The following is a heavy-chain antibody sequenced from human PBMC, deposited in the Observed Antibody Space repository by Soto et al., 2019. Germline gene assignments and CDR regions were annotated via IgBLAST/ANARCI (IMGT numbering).Heavy chain of an antibody. D-gene: IGHD2-2*01. CDR3: ARDGSSPLGYCSSTSCPGYGMDV. Sequence: SATLSLTCTVFGGSICRGDCYWSWSCQPPGNGLEWIGYIYYSGSTYYNQSLQSRVTISLDTSKNNFSLKMSSVTAADTAVYYCARDGSSPLGYCSSTSCPGYGMDVWGQGPTVT. CDR2: IYYSGST. V-gene: IGHV4-30-4*01. J-gene: IGHJ6*02. CDR1: GGSICRGDCY.